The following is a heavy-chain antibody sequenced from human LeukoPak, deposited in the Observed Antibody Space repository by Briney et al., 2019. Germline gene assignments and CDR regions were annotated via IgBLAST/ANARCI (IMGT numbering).Heavy chain of an antibody. CDR1: GYTFTGYY. CDR3: AREGDYYDSSGYYFDY. V-gene: IGHV1-2*02. CDR2: INPNSGGT. J-gene: IGHJ4*02. D-gene: IGHD3-22*01. Sequence: ASVKVSCKASGYTFTGYYMHWVRQAPGQGLEWMGWINPNSGGTNYAQKFQGRVTMTRDMSISTAYMELSRLRSDDTAVYYCAREGDYYDSSGYYFDYWGQGTLVTVSS.